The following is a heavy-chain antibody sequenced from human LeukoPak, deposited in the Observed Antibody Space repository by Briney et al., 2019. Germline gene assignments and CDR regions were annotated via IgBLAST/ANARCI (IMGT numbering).Heavy chain of an antibody. CDR1: GGSISSYY. J-gene: IGHJ4*02. CDR2: IYTSGST. CDR3: ARGLYCSSTSCFYFDY. V-gene: IGHV4-4*07. D-gene: IGHD2-2*01. Sequence: SETLSLTCTVSGGSISSYYWSWIRQPAGKGLEWIGRIYTSGSTNYNPSLKSRVTMSVDTSKDQFSLKLSSVTAADTALYYCARGLYCSSTSCFYFDYWGQGTLVTVSS.